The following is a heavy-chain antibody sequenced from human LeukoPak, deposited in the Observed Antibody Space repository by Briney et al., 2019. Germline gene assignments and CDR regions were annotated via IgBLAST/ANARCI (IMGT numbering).Heavy chain of an antibody. CDR3: AKDWESHYYDGVGHVFDF. CDR1: GLTFSNYG. D-gene: IGHD3-16*01. Sequence: HARGSLRLSCAASGLTFSNYGMRWVRQAPGKGLEWVAAIWYDGSNKYYTDSVKGRFTISRDNSNNTIYLPMNSLRAEDTAVYYCAKDWESHYYDGVGHVFDFWGQGTRVTVSS. J-gene: IGHJ4*02. CDR2: IWYDGSNK. V-gene: IGHV3-33*06.